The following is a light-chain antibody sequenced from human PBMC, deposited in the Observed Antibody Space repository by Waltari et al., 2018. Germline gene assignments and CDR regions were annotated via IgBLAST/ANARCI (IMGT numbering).Light chain of an antibody. J-gene: IGKJ1*01. Sequence: DIQMPQSPPTLSASVGNRVPITCRASQSISSWLAWYQQKPGKAPKLLLYKASSLQSGVPSRFSGSGSVTEFTLTISSLQPDDFATYYCQQYNSYPWTFGQGTKVEIK. CDR3: QQYNSYPWT. CDR2: KAS. V-gene: IGKV1-5*03. CDR1: QSISSW.